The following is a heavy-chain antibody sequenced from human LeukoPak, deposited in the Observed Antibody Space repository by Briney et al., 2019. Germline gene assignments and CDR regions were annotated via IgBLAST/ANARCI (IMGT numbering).Heavy chain of an antibody. CDR3: ARSTTVTTQNSI. D-gene: IGHD4-17*01. Sequence: GGSLRLSCAASGFTFSSYGMHWVRQAPGKGLEWVAFIRYDRSNKYYADSVKGRFTISRDNSKNTLYLQMNSLRAEDTAVYYCARSTTVTTQNSIWGQGTLVTVSS. CDR2: IRYDRSNK. V-gene: IGHV3-30*02. CDR1: GFTFSSYG. J-gene: IGHJ4*02.